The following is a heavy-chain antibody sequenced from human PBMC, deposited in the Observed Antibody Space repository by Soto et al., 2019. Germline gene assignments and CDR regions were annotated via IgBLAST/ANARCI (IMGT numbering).Heavy chain of an antibody. D-gene: IGHD3-9*01. V-gene: IGHV3-48*01. CDR1: GFTFSSYS. CDR3: AGEADILNWFDP. J-gene: IGHJ5*02. CDR2: ISSSSSTI. Sequence: EVQLVESGGGLVQPGGSLRLSCAASGFTFSSYSMNWVRQAPGKGLEWVSYISSSSSTIYYADSVKGRFTISRDNAKNSLYLQMNSRRAEDTAVYYCAGEADILNWFDPWGQGTLVTVSS.